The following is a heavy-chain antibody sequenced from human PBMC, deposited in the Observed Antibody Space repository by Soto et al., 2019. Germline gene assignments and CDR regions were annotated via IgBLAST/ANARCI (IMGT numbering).Heavy chain of an antibody. J-gene: IGHJ5*02. CDR3: AREGALKPFSS. CDR2: ISGSSIYI. CDR1: GFTFSNYN. Sequence: GGSLRLSCVASGFTFSNYNMNWVRQAPGKGLEWVPHISGSSIYIHYADSVRGRFTISGDNAKNSVYLQMDSLRVEDTAVYYCAREGALKPFSSWGQGALVTVSS. V-gene: IGHV3-21*01.